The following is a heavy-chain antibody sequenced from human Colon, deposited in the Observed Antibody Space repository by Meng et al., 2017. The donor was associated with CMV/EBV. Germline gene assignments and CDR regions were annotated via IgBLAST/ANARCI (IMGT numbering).Heavy chain of an antibody. CDR3: AKMYWQQLVRRGYFDY. J-gene: IGHJ4*02. Sequence: GESLKISCAASGFTFSSYSMNWVRQAPGKGLEWVAYLSGSRTIIDYADSVKGRFTISRDNSKNTLYLQMNSLRAEDTAVYYCAKMYWQQLVRRGYFDYWGQGTLVTVSS. V-gene: IGHV3-48*01. CDR1: GFTFSSYS. CDR2: LSGSRTII. D-gene: IGHD6-13*01.